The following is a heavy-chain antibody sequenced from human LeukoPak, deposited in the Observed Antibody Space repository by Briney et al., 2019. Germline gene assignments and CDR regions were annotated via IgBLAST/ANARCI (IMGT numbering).Heavy chain of an antibody. J-gene: IGHJ5*01. D-gene: IGHD5-18*01. Sequence: ASVKVSCKASGYTFTNYYMHWVRQAPGQGLEWMGIINPSGGSTSYAHKFQGRVTMTGDTSTSTVYMELSSLRYEAAAVYYCASTLDTAMVLGWFDYWRQRTLLAVSS. CDR2: INPSGGST. CDR3: ASTLDTAMVLGWFDY. CDR1: GYTFTNYY. V-gene: IGHV1-46*01.